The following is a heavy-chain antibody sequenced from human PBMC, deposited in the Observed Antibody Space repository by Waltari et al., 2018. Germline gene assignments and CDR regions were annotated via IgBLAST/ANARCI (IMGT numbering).Heavy chain of an antibody. J-gene: IGHJ4*02. Sequence: QVQLVQSGAEVKKPGASVKVSCKVSGYTLTELSMHWVRQAPGKGLEWMGGFSTGDGETIYAQKFQGRVTMTEDTSTDTAYMELSSLRSEDTAVYYCATFPLYYYDSSGSPPDDYWGQGTLVTVSS. V-gene: IGHV1-24*01. D-gene: IGHD3-22*01. CDR1: GYTLTELS. CDR2: FSTGDGET. CDR3: ATFPLYYYDSSGSPPDDY.